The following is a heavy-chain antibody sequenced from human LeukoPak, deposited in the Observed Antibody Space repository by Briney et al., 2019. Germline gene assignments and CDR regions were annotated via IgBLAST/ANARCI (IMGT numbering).Heavy chain of an antibody. Sequence: SGGSLRLSCVVSGFSFHSYVMTWVRQAPEKGLEWVSSISDSGDSTYAADSVKGRFTISRDNSMNTLYLHMNSLRVEDTARYFCARRTTSRAFDYWGQGTLVTVSS. V-gene: IGHV3-23*01. CDR3: ARRTTSRAFDY. J-gene: IGHJ4*02. CDR1: GFSFHSYV. D-gene: IGHD1-1*01. CDR2: ISDSGDST.